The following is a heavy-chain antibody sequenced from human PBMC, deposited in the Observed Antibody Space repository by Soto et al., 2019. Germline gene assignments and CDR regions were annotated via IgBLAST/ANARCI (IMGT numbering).Heavy chain of an antibody. CDR2: ISSSSSYI. J-gene: IGHJ5*02. CDR3: AEGRYCSSTSCYPWFDP. V-gene: IGHV3-21*01. CDR1: GFTFSSYS. Sequence: EVQLVESGGGLVKPGGSLRLSCAASGFTFSSYSMNWVRQAPGKGLEWVSSISSSSSYIYYADSVKGRFTISRDNAKNSLYLQMNSLRADDTAVYYCAEGRYCSSTSCYPWFDPWGQGTLVTVSS. D-gene: IGHD2-2*01.